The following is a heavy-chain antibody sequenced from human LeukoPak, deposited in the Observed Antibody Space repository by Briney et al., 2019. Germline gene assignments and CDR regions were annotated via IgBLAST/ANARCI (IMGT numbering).Heavy chain of an antibody. D-gene: IGHD5-12*01. CDR1: GGTFSSYA. Sequence: ASVKVSCKASGGTFSSYAISWVRQAPGQGLEWMGRIIPIFGIANYAQKFQGRVTITADKSTSTAYMELSSLRSEDTAVHYCARVGDIVATGGGLYDWGQGTLVTVSS. J-gene: IGHJ4*02. CDR2: IIPIFGIA. V-gene: IGHV1-69*04. CDR3: ARVGDIVATGGGLYD.